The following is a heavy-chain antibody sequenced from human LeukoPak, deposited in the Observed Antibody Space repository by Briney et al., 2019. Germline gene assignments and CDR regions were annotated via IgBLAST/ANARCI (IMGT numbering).Heavy chain of an antibody. CDR1: GGSISSGDYY. V-gene: IGHV4-30-4*01. D-gene: IGHD2-15*01. CDR2: IYYSGST. J-gene: IGHJ3*02. Sequence: PSQTLSLTCTVSGGSISSGDYYWSWIRQPPGKGLEWIGYIYYSGSTYYNPSLKSRVTISVDTSKNQFSLKLSSVTAADTAVYYCARPGYCSGGSCYDPFDIWGQGTMVTVSS. CDR3: ARPGYCSGGSCYDPFDI.